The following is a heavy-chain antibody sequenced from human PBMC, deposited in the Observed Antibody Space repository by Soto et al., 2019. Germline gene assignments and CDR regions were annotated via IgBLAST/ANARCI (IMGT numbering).Heavy chain of an antibody. CDR1: GGSISSGGYY. V-gene: IGHV4-31*03. J-gene: IGHJ5*02. CDR3: ARASVMVRGVNNWFDP. D-gene: IGHD3-10*01. Sequence: QVQLQESGPGLVKPSQTLSLTCTVSGGSISSGGYYWSWIRQHPGKGLEWIGYIYYSGSTYYNPSLNSRVTISVDTSKNQFSLKLSSVTAADTAVYYCARASVMVRGVNNWFDPWGQGTLVTVSS. CDR2: IYYSGST.